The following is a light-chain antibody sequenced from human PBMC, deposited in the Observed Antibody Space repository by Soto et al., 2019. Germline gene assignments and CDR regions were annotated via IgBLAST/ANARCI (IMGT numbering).Light chain of an antibody. J-gene: IGKJ1*01. Sequence: DIQMTQSPSTLSGSVGDRVTITCRASQTISSWLAWYQQKPGKAPNLLIYKASTLKSGVPSRFSGCGAETEFTLTISGLQPDDFANYDCQHYNSYSEAFGHGTQV. CDR1: QTISSW. CDR3: QHYNSYSEA. V-gene: IGKV1-5*03. CDR2: KAS.